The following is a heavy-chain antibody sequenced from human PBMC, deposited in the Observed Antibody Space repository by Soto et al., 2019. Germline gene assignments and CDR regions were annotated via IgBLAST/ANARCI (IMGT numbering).Heavy chain of an antibody. Sequence: PSETLSLTCTVSGGSISSYYWSWIRQPPGKGLEWIGYIYYSGSTNYNPSLKSRVTMSVDTSKNQFSLKLSSVTAADTAVYYCASSLGARGRGGWFDPWGQGTLVTVSS. D-gene: IGHD3-10*01. CDR3: ASSLGARGRGGWFDP. V-gene: IGHV4-59*01. CDR1: GGSISSYY. J-gene: IGHJ5*02. CDR2: IYYSGST.